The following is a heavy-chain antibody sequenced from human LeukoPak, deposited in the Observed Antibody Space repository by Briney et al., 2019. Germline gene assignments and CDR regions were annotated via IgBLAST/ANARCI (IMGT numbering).Heavy chain of an antibody. CDR2: INDRGTHT. CDR1: GFTFSNNA. V-gene: IGHV3-23*01. CDR3: ARCPRDNCRGGFDY. Sequence: GGSLRLSCTPSGFTFSNNAMTWVRQAPGEGLEWVSSINDRGTHTYYTDSVRGRFTISRDNFNNRLFLQMDSLRAGDTAFYYCARCPRDNCRGGFDYWGQGALVTVSS. D-gene: IGHD1-1*01. J-gene: IGHJ4*02.